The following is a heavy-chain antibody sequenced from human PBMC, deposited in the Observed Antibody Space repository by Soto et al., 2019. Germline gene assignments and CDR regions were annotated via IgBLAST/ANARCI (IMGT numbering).Heavy chain of an antibody. CDR3: SRDCDFYGLDT. Sequence: GGSLRLSFTYSGFTSDDHGLAWVRQAPGKGLEWVGFTAGQSYGGITDYGASVKGRFTISRDDCKNVFDLHMNGLQAEDTATYFCSRDCDFYGLDTWGQGTTVTVSS. V-gene: IGHV3-49*04. J-gene: IGHJ6*02. CDR1: GFTSDDHG. CDR2: TAGQSYGGIT.